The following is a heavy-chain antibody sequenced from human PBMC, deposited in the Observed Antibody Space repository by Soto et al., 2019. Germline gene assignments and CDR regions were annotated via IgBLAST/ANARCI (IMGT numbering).Heavy chain of an antibody. V-gene: IGHV3-53*02. CDR2: IYYGGTT. Sequence: EMQLVETGGGLIQPGGSLRLSCAASGFTVSDDHMSWVRQAPGKGPEWVSVIYYGGTTYYADSVQGRFTISRDTSKITLYLQMNDLRADDTAVYDCAREAAGFDIWGQGTMVTVSS. J-gene: IGHJ3*02. CDR3: AREAAGFDI. CDR1: GFTVSDDH.